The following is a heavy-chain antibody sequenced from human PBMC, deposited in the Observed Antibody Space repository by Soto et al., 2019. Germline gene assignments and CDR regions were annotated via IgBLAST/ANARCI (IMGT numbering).Heavy chain of an antibody. CDR3: VMVDNYVTPTPQDV. J-gene: IGHJ6*02. V-gene: IGHV1-18*01. Sequence: QVQLVQSGDEVKKPGASVKVSCKASGYIFVNYGIAWVRRAPRQGLEWMGWISPYTGNTHSASKVQGRLTMTTDTSASTAYMGLGSLTSDDTAVYYCVMVDNYVTPTPQDVWGQGTTVTVSS. D-gene: IGHD3-16*01. CDR1: GYIFVNYG. CDR2: ISPYTGNT.